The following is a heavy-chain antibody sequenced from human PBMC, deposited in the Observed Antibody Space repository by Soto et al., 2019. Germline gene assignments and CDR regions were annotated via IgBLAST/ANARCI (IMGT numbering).Heavy chain of an antibody. D-gene: IGHD2-15*01. CDR3: VRVGQDNTGGGWFDP. CDR1: GGSISSYY. V-gene: IGHV4-59*08. J-gene: IGHJ5*02. Sequence: QVQLQESGPGLVKPSETLSLSCTVTGGSISSYYWTWIRQPPGKGLEWIGYTHYRGETNYSPSLQSRVAISIDTSKNQFSLKLSSVTAADTAVYYCVRVGQDNTGGGWFDPWGQGTLVTVSS. CDR2: THYRGET.